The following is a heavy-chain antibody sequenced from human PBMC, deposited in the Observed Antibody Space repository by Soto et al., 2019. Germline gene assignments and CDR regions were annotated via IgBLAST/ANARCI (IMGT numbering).Heavy chain of an antibody. V-gene: IGHV1-69*01. CDR1: GGTFSSYA. Sequence: QVQLVQSGAEVTKPGSSVKVSCKASGGTFSSYAISWVRQAPGQGLEWMGGIIPIFGTANYAQKFQGRVTITAYESTSTAYMELSSLRSEDTAVYYCARDMGGLVRGGYYYYYGMDVWGQGTTVTVSS. J-gene: IGHJ6*02. CDR3: ARDMGGLVRGGYYYYYGMDV. D-gene: IGHD3-10*01. CDR2: IIPIFGTA.